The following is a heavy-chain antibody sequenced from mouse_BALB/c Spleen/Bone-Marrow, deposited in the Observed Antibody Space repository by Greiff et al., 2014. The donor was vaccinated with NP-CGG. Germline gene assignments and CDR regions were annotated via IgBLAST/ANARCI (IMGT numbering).Heavy chain of an antibody. CDR1: GFSIKDTY. CDR2: IDPANGNT. V-gene: IGHV14-3*02. D-gene: IGHD1-1*01. Sequence: DVKLVESGAELVKPGASVKLSCTASGFSIKDTYMHWVKQRPEQGLEWIGRIDPANGNTKYDPKFQGKATITADTSSNTAYLQLSSLTSEDTAVYYCAIYYYGSSGFAYWGQGTLVTVSA. J-gene: IGHJ3*01. CDR3: AIYYYGSSGFAY.